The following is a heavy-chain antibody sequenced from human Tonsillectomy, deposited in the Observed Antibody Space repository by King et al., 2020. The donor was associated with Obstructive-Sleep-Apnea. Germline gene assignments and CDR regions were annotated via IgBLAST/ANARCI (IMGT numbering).Heavy chain of an antibody. Sequence: VQLVESGAEVKKPGASVRVSCKASGYTFNSYHMHWVRQAPGQGLEWVGIIDPSGGRTTYAEKLQGRLTMTRDSSTATVHLELSNLTSEDTAVYYCAREDYYDNSGYFLHPDYWGQGTLVTVSS. J-gene: IGHJ4*02. CDR2: IDPSGGRT. D-gene: IGHD3-22*01. V-gene: IGHV1-46*02. CDR1: GYTFNSYH. CDR3: AREDYYDNSGYFLHPDY.